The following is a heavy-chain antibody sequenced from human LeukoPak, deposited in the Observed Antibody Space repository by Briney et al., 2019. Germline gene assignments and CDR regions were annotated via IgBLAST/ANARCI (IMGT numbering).Heavy chain of an antibody. CDR1: GFTFSSYA. D-gene: IGHD6-6*01. Sequence: GGSLRLSCAASGFTFSSYAMHWVRQAPGKGLEWGAVISYDGSNKYYADSVKGRFTISRDNSKNTLYLQMNSLRAEDTAVYYCARLTFEYSSSSGYFPHWGQGTLVTVSS. CDR2: ISYDGSNK. V-gene: IGHV3-30*04. J-gene: IGHJ1*01. CDR3: ARLTFEYSSSSGYFPH.